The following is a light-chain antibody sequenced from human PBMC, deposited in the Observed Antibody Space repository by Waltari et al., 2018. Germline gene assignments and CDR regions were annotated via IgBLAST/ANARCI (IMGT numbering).Light chain of an antibody. V-gene: IGLV2-14*01. J-gene: IGLJ1*01. Sequence: QSALTQPASVSGSPGQSIAISCTGTSSDLGSYNYVSRYQHHPGNAPKLMFYELSNRPSGVSDRFSGSKSGTTASLTISGLQAEDEADYYCSSCTTSNTVVFGTGTKVTVL. CDR1: SSDLGSYNY. CDR2: ELS. CDR3: SSCTTSNTVV.